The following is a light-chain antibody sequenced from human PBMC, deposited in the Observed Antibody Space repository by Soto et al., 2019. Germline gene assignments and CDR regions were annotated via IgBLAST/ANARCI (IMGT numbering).Light chain of an antibody. CDR3: VLYMGSGICV. CDR1: SGSVSTSYY. V-gene: IGLV8-61*01. J-gene: IGLJ3*02. Sequence: QTVVTQAPSSSVSPGGTVTLTCGLSSGSVSTSYYPSWYQQTPGQSPRTLIYNTNNRSSGVPDRFSGSILGNKAALTITGAQADDESHYYCVLYMGSGICVFGGGTKLTVL. CDR2: NTN.